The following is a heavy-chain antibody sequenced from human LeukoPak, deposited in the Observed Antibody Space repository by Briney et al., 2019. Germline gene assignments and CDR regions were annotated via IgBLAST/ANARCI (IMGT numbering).Heavy chain of an antibody. Sequence: GGSLRLSCAASGFTFSSYAMSWVRQAPGKGLEWVSAISGSGGSTYYADSVKGRFTISRDTSKNTLYLQMNSLRAEDTAVYYCAKSASITMVRGVITYFDYWGQGTLVTVSS. CDR1: GFTFSSYA. CDR3: AKSASITMVRGVITYFDY. CDR2: ISGSGGST. D-gene: IGHD3-10*01. J-gene: IGHJ4*02. V-gene: IGHV3-23*01.